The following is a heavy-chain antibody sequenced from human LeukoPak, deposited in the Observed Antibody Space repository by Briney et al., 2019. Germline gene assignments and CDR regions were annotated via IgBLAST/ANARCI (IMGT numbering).Heavy chain of an antibody. CDR3: ARATYSHATWHH. CDR2: INPDESVG. V-gene: IGHV3-7*01. D-gene: IGHD2-15*01. Sequence: GGSLRLSCAASGFRFSDYWMSWVRQAPGKGLEWVASINPDESVGKYVDSVEGRFTISRDNAKNSLYLQMNALRAEDTALYYCARATYSHATWHHWGRGNRLTVSS. J-gene: IGHJ5*02. CDR1: GFRFSDYW.